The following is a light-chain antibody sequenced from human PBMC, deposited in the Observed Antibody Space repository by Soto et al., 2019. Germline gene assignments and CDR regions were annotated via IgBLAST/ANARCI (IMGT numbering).Light chain of an antibody. J-gene: IGLJ3*02. Sequence: QSVLTQSPSASAALGASVKLTCTLSSGNISYAIEWHRQQQVKGPRSLMKLKSDCSHSKGDGIPDRCSGSSSGAERYLTIYGLQYADEADYSCQTWGTGIRVFGGGTKLTVL. CDR1: SGNISYA. CDR3: QTWGTGIRV. V-gene: IGLV4-69*01. CDR2: LKSDCSH.